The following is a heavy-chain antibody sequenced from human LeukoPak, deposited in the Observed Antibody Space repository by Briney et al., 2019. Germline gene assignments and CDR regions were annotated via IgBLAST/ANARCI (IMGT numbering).Heavy chain of an antibody. CDR1: GYTFTGYY. CDR3: ARGYCSNGVCYVRPFDP. D-gene: IGHD2-8*01. CDR2: INPNSDDT. V-gene: IGHV1-2*02. Sequence: ASVNVSCKASGYTFTGYYIHWVRQAPGQGLEWMGWINPNSDDTEYAQKFQGMVTMTRDTSISTAYMELSRLRSDDTAVYYCARGYCSNGVCYVRPFDPWGQGTLVTVSS. J-gene: IGHJ5*02.